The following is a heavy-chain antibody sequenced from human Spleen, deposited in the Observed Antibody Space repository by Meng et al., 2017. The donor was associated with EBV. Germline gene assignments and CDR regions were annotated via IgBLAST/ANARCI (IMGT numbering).Heavy chain of an antibody. CDR1: GGTFSSDA. V-gene: IGHV7-4-1*02. Sequence: QGQLVQSGAEVKKPGTSVKVSCKVSGGTFSSDAVNWVRQAPGQGLEWMGWINTETGSPMYAQDFTGRFVFSLDTSVNTAYLQINSLRAEDTAVYYCARNVGGGSYYFYWGQGTLVTVSS. D-gene: IGHD1-26*01. J-gene: IGHJ4*02. CDR2: INTETGSP. CDR3: ARNVGGGSYYFY.